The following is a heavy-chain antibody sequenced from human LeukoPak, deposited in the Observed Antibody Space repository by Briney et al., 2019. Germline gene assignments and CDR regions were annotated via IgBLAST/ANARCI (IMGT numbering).Heavy chain of an antibody. CDR1: GFTFSSYA. Sequence: RAGGSLRLSCAASGFTFSSYAMSWARQAPGKGLEWVSAFSGSGGSTYYADSVKGRFTISRDNSKNTLFLQMNSLRAEDTAVYYCAKDIVVSGYYGMDVWGQGTTVTVSS. V-gene: IGHV3-23*01. D-gene: IGHD2-21*01. CDR2: FSGSGGST. J-gene: IGHJ6*02. CDR3: AKDIVVSGYYGMDV.